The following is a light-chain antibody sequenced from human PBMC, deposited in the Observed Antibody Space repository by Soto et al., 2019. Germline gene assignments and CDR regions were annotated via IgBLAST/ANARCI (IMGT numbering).Light chain of an antibody. V-gene: IGLV2-14*01. CDR3: SSYSISTAYL. CDR2: EVS. J-gene: IGLJ1*01. Sequence: HSALTQPASVSGSPGQSITISCTVTSSDVGGYDYVSWYQLHPGKAPKLMVFEVSNRPSGVSYRFSGSKSGNTASLTISGLQAEDEADHFCSSYSISTAYLFGTGTKV. CDR1: SSDVGGYDY.